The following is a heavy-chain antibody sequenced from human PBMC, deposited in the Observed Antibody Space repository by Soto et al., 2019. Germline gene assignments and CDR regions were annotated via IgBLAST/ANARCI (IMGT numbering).Heavy chain of an antibody. CDR1: GFTLSSYA. Sequence: GSLRLSCAASGFTLSSYAMSWVRQAPGKGLEWVSLLSGTGDSADYANSVRGRFTISRDDSKTTLYLQMSSLRAEDTALYYCAKNQERELPRVIDFWGQGTLVTVSS. CDR2: LSGTGDSA. D-gene: IGHD1-7*01. CDR3: AKNQERELPRVIDF. J-gene: IGHJ4*02. V-gene: IGHV3-23*01.